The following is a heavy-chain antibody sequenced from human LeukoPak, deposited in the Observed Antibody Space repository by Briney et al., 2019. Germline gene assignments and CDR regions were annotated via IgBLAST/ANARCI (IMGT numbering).Heavy chain of an antibody. J-gene: IGHJ5*02. V-gene: IGHV4-39*01. CDR2: IYYSGST. CDR1: GGSISSSSYY. CDR3: ARLDIVVVVAATRGPYNWFDP. D-gene: IGHD2-15*01. Sequence: SETLSLTCTVSGGSISSSSYYWGWIRQPPGNGLEWIGSIYYSGSTYYNPSLKSRVTISVDTSKNQFSLKLSSVAAADTAVYYCARLDIVVVVAATRGPYNWFDPWGQGTLVTVSS.